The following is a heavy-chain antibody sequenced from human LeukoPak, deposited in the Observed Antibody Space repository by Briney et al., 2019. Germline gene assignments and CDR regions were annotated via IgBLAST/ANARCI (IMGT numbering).Heavy chain of an antibody. Sequence: GGSLRLSCAASGFTFSSYSMNWVRQAPGKGLEWVSSISSSSSYIYYADSVKGRFTISRDNAKNSLYLQMNSLRAEDTAVYYRARIGRNDFWTDYWGQGTLVTVSS. CDR3: ARIGRNDFWTDY. D-gene: IGHD3-3*01. J-gene: IGHJ4*02. CDR1: GFTFSSYS. CDR2: ISSSSSYI. V-gene: IGHV3-21*01.